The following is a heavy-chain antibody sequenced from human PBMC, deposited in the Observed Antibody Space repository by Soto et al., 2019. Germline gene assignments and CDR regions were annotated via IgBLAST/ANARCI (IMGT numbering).Heavy chain of an antibody. CDR1: RAFINSGGFY. D-gene: IGHD2-15*01. Sequence: QVQLQESGPGLVKPSQTLSLTCSVSRAFINSGGFYYSWIRQPPGKGLEWLEYIFHSGSSLYNPSLRGRLTLSADTSRNQLSLHLTSVTAADTAVYYCVRGGIAGHWFDPWGQGILVTVSS. CDR3: VRGGIAGHWFDP. CDR2: IFHSGSS. V-gene: IGHV4-31*03. J-gene: IGHJ5*02.